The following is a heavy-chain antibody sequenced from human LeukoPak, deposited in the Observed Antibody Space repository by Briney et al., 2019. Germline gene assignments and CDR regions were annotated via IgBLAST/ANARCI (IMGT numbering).Heavy chain of an antibody. V-gene: IGHV4-34*01. Sequence: PSETLSLTCAVYGGSFSGYYWSWIRQPPGKGLEWLGEINHSGSTNYNPSLKSRVTISVDTSKNQFSLKLGSVTAADTAVYYCARRPGYCSSTSCKGYYNWFDPWGQGTLVTVSS. J-gene: IGHJ5*02. CDR3: ARRPGYCSSTSCKGYYNWFDP. CDR2: INHSGST. CDR1: GGSFSGYY. D-gene: IGHD2-2*01.